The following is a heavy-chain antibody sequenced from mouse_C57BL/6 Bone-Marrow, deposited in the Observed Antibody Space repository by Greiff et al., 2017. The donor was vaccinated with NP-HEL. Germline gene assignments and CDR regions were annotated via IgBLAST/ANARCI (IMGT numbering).Heavy chain of an antibody. D-gene: IGHD1-1*01. CDR1: GYAFTNYL. V-gene: IGHV1-54*01. J-gene: IGHJ1*03. CDR2: INPGSGGT. CDR3: ARDYYYYGSSYWYFDV. Sequence: VQLQQSGAELVRPGTSVKVSCKASGYAFTNYLIEWVKQRPGQGLEWIGVINPGSGGTNYNEKFKGKATLTADKSSSTAYMQLSSLTSEDSAVYFCARDYYYYGSSYWYFDVWGTGTTVTVSS.